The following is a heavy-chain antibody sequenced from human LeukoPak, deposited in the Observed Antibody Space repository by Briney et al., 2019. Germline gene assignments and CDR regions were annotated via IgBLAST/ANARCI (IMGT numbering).Heavy chain of an antibody. J-gene: IGHJ4*02. D-gene: IGHD2-8*01. Sequence: GGSLRVSRAASGCTLSNYWLSWVRPAPWKGLAWVANIKQEENEKHYVYSVKGRYTISRDNAKNSLYLQMNSLRAEDTAVYYCARERGVHAPLNFDYWGQGTLVTVSS. CDR2: IKQEENEK. V-gene: IGHV3-7*01. CDR3: ARERGVHAPLNFDY. CDR1: GCTLSNYW.